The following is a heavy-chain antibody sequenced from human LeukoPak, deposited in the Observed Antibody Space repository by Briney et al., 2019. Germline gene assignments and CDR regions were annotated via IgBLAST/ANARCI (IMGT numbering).Heavy chain of an antibody. J-gene: IGHJ4*02. CDR2: ISWNSGSI. V-gene: IGHV3-9*01. D-gene: IGHD6-19*01. CDR3: AKDRGAENDY. CDR1: GFTFDDYA. Sequence: GGSLRLSCAASGFTFDDYAMHWVRQAPGKGLEWVSGISWNSGSIGYADSVKGRFTISRDNSKNTLYLQMNSLRAEDTAVYYCAKDRGAENDYWGQGTLVTVSS.